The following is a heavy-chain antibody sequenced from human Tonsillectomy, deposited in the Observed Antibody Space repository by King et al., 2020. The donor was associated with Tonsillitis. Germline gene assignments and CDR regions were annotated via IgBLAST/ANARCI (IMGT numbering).Heavy chain of an antibody. CDR3: ARQLVTGGYYYYGMDV. CDR1: GGTFSSYG. D-gene: IGHD4-23*01. V-gene: IGHV1-69*01. J-gene: IGHJ6*02. CDR2: IIPIFGTA. Sequence: QLVQSGAEVKKPGSSVKVSCKASGGTFSSYGISWVRQAPGQGLEWRGGIIPIFGTANYAQKFQGRVTITADESTSTAYMELSSLRSEDTAVYYCARQLVTGGYYYYGMDVWGQGTTVTVSS.